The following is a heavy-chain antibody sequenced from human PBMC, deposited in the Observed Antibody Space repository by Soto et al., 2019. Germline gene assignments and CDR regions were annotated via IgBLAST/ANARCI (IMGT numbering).Heavy chain of an antibody. CDR3: ARGVATIGP. CDR1: GDSISSYY. CDR2: IYYSGST. J-gene: IGHJ5*02. V-gene: IGHV4-59*01. D-gene: IGHD5-12*01. Sequence: GPGPPSETLSLTCTVSGDSISSYYWSWIRQPPGKGLEWIGYIYYSGSTNYNPSLKSRVTISVDTPKNQFSLKLTSVTAADTAVYYCARGVATIGPWGQGTLVTVSS.